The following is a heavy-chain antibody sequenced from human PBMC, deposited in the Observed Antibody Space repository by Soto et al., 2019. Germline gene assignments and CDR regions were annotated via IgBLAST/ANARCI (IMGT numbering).Heavy chain of an antibody. V-gene: IGHV1-8*01. CDR2: MNPNSGDT. Sequence: QVQLVQSGAEVKKPGASVKFSCKASGYTFTCYEINWVRQATGQGLEWMGWMNPNSGDTGYAQKFQGRVTMTRNTSISTAYMELSSLRSEDTAVYYCARGELLWFGELLRWGQGTLVTVSS. CDR3: ARGELLWFGELLR. D-gene: IGHD3-10*01. CDR1: GYTFTCYE. J-gene: IGHJ4*02.